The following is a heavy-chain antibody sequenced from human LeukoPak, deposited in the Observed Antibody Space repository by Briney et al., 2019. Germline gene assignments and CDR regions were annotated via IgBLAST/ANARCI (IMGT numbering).Heavy chain of an antibody. J-gene: IGHJ4*02. CDR3: ATEGAYRRPIKPYSSRVGRDY. V-gene: IGHV4-39*07. CDR2: IYYSGST. D-gene: IGHD6-13*01. CDR1: GGSISSSSYY. Sequence: SSETLSLTCTVSGGSISSSSYYWGWIRQPPGKGLEWIGSIYYSGSTYYNPSLKSRVTISVDTSKNQFSLKLSSVTAADPAVYYCATEGAYRRPIKPYSSRVGRDYWGQGALVTVSS.